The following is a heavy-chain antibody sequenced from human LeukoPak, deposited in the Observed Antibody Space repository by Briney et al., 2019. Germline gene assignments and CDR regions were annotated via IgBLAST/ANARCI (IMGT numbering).Heavy chain of an antibody. CDR1: GYTFTSYG. CDR3: ARDTSLVPTHDAFDI. Sequence: ASVKVSRKASGYTFTSYGISWVRQAPGQGHGWMGWISAYNGNTNHAQKFPGRGTMTTDTSTSTAYLEVRSLRSDNTAVYYWARDTSLVPTHDAFDIWGQGTTVTVSS. J-gene: IGHJ3*02. D-gene: IGHD2-2*01. CDR2: ISAYNGNT. V-gene: IGHV1-18*01.